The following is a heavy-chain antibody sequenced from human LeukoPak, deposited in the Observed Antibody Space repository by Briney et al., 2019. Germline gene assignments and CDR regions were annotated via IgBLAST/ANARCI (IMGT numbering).Heavy chain of an antibody. CDR2: IIPIFGTA. CDR3: ARGSGWLQVNPYYFDY. J-gene: IGHJ4*02. D-gene: IGHD5-24*01. CDR1: GGTFSSYA. V-gene: IGHV1-69*05. Sequence: SVKVSCKASGGTFSSYAISWVRQAPGQGLKWMGGIIPIFGTANYAQKFQGRVTITTDESTSTAYMELSSLRSEDTAVYYCARGSGWLQVNPYYFDYWGQGTLVTVSS.